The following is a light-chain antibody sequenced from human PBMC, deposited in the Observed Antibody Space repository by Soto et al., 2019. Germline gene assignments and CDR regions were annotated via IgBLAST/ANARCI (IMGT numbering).Light chain of an antibody. J-gene: IGKJ4*01. Sequence: IVLTQSPATLSLSPGERATLSCRASQSVSSSYLAWYQQKPGQAPRLLIYGASSRATGIPDRFSGSGSGTDFTLPISRLEPEDFAVYYCQQYGSSPLTFGGGTKVEIK. CDR2: GAS. CDR1: QSVSSSY. CDR3: QQYGSSPLT. V-gene: IGKV3-20*01.